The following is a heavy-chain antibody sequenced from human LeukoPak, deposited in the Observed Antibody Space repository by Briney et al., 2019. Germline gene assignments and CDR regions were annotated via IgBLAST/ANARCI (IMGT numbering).Heavy chain of an antibody. J-gene: IGHJ4*02. CDR1: GYIFTNYW. V-gene: IGHV5-51*01. CDR2: IYPGDSDT. Sequence: GESLKISCKGSGYIFTNYWIGWVRQMPGNGLEWMGIIYPGDSDTKYSPSFQGQVTISADKSISTAYLQWSSLKASDTAMYYCANSPSSGTYLRLDDWGQGTLVTVSS. CDR3: ANSPSSGTYLRLDD. D-gene: IGHD6-19*01.